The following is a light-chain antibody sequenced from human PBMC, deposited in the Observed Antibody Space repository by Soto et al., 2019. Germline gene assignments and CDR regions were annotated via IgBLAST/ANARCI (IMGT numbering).Light chain of an antibody. CDR3: QHYGTSLYT. V-gene: IGKV3-20*01. CDR2: GAS. CDR1: QIISSTY. Sequence: DIVLTQSPGTLSLSPGERATLSCRASQIISSTYLGWYQQKPGQAPRLLIYGASSRPTGIPDRFSGSGSGTDFTLTISRLEPEDFAVYYCQHYGTSLYTFGQGTKLEIK. J-gene: IGKJ2*01.